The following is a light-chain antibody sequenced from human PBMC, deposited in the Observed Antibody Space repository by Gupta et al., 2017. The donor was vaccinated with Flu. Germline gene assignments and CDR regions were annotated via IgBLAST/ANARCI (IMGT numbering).Light chain of an antibody. CDR2: ENN. J-gene: IGLJ3*02. CDR1: SSNIGNNY. V-gene: IGLV1-51*02. CDR3: GTWDSSLRLYWV. Sequence: QSVLTQPPSVSAAPGQKVTISCSGSSSNIGNNYVSWYQQLPGTAPKLLIYENNKRPSGIPDRFSGSKSGTSATLGITGLQTGDEADYYCGTWDSSLRLYWVFGGGTKLTGL.